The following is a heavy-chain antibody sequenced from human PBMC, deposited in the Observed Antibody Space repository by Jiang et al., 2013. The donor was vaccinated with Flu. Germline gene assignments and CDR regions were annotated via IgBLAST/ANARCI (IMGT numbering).Heavy chain of an antibody. CDR3: ARASSYGGSYPLDL. D-gene: IGHD1-26*01. J-gene: IGHJ5*02. Sequence: PGLVKPSETLSLTCSVDFGGSISSYHWSWIRQPPGKGLEWVAYVFNSGRTKYNPSLKGRVTISVDTSRDQVSLKLASLTAADTAVYYCARASSYGGSYPLDLWGQGSLVTVSS. CDR1: GGSISSYH. CDR2: VFNSGRT. V-gene: IGHV4-59*01.